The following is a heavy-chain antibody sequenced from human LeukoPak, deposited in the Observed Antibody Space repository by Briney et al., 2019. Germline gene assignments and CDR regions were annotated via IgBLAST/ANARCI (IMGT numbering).Heavy chain of an antibody. CDR1: GLTFSRYG. V-gene: IGHV3-30*02. J-gene: IGHJ6*03. Sequence: AGGSLRLSCAASGLTFSRYGMHWVRQAPGKGLEWVTFIRINATNKSYADSVRGRFTISRDDSKSTLYLEMNSLRAEDSAVYYCAKAAVVSVYYYYYMDVWGKGTTVTVSS. D-gene: IGHD6-6*01. CDR3: AKAAVVSVYYYYYMDV. CDR2: IRINATNK.